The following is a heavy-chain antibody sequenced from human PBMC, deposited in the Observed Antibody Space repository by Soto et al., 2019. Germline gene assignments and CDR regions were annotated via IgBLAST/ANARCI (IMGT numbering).Heavy chain of an antibody. J-gene: IGHJ4*02. CDR3: ARTLRDYYDSSGSPYFDY. CDR1: EFPFSSYA. Sequence: GSLRISFASSEFPFSSYAMHWVRQAPGKGLEWVAVISYDGSNKYYADSVKGRFTISRDNSKNTLYLQMNSLRAEDTAVYYCARTLRDYYDSSGSPYFDYWGQGTLVTVAS. V-gene: IGHV3-30-3*01. CDR2: ISYDGSNK. D-gene: IGHD3-22*01.